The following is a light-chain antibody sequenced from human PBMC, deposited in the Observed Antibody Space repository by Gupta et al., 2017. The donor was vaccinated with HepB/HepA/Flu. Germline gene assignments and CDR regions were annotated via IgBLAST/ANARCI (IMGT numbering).Light chain of an antibody. Sequence: DIQMTQSPSSLSASVGDRVTITCRASQSISSYLNWYQQKPGKAPKLLIYAASSVQSGVPSRFSGSGSGTDFTLTISRLQPEDFATYYCQHSDSTPSTFGQGTKLEIK. CDR2: AAS. V-gene: IGKV1-39*01. CDR3: QHSDSTPST. J-gene: IGKJ2*01. CDR1: QSISSY.